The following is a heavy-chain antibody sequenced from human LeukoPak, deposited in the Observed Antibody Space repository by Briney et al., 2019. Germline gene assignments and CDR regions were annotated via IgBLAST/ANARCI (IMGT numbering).Heavy chain of an antibody. Sequence: GGSLRLSCAASGFTFSDHYMSWIRQAPRKRLEWVSYISYSGHTIYYADSVKGRFTISRDNAKNSLYLQMNSLRAEDTAVYYCAREAKELGATAFHMWGQGTMVSVSS. CDR3: AREAKELGATAFHM. J-gene: IGHJ3*02. CDR1: GFTFSDHY. V-gene: IGHV3-11*01. D-gene: IGHD1-26*01. CDR2: ISYSGHTI.